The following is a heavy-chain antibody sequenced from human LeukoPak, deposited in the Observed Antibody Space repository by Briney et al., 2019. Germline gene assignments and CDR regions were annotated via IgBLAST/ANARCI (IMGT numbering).Heavy chain of an antibody. V-gene: IGHV4-4*07. CDR1: GGSISGYY. Sequence: SETLSLTCTVSGGSISGYYWSWVRQAAGKGLEWLGHIYTSGTTNYNPSLKSRVTMSVDTSNNQFSLRLSSVTAADTAVYYCAKVYSWNNVFDPWGQGTLVTVSS. CDR3: AKVYSWNNVFDP. CDR2: IYTSGTT. J-gene: IGHJ5*02. D-gene: IGHD1/OR15-1a*01.